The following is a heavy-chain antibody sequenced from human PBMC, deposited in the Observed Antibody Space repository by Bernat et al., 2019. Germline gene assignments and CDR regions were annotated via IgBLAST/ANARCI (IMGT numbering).Heavy chain of an antibody. CDR1: GFTFSSYA. J-gene: IGHJ3*02. V-gene: IGHV3-23*04. D-gene: IGHD4-17*01. Sequence: VQLVESGGGLVKPGGSLRLSCAASGFTFSSYAMSWVRQAPGKGLEWVSAISGSGGSTYYADSVKGRFTISRDNSKNTLYLQMNSLRAEDTAVYYCASQGDYGSDAFDIWGQGTMVTVSS. CDR3: ASQGDYGSDAFDI. CDR2: ISGSGGST.